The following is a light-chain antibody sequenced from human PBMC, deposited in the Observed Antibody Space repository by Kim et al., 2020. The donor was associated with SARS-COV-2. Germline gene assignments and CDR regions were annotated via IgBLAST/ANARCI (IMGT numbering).Light chain of an antibody. CDR2: EGT. Sequence: GQSINSSGTATSSDVGGYKFVSGHQQHPGQAPKLIICEGTERPSGVSDRFSGSKSGNTASLTISGLQAEDEADYYCCSYAGRTTWVFGGGTQLTVL. J-gene: IGLJ3*02. V-gene: IGLV2-23*01. CDR3: CSYAGRTTWV. CDR1: SSDVGGYKF.